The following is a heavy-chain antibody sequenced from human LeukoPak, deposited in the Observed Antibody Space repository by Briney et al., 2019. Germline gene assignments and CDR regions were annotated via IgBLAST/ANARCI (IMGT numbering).Heavy chain of an antibody. D-gene: IGHD5-18*01. CDR1: GFTFSSYG. J-gene: IGHJ6*03. CDR2: IRYDGSNK. CDR3: AKMDTAMVTGYYYYYMDV. Sequence: GGSLSLSCAASGFTFSSYGMHWVRQAPGKGLEWVAFIRYDGSNKYYADSVKGRFTISRDNCKNTLYLQMNSLRAEDTAVYYCAKMDTAMVTGYYYYYMDVWGKGTTVTVSS. V-gene: IGHV3-30*02.